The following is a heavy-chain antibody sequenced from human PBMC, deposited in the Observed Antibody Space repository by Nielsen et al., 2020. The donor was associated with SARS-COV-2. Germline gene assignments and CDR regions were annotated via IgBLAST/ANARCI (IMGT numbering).Heavy chain of an antibody. CDR1: GGSISSSSYY. D-gene: IGHD2-8*01. CDR3: ARSPVWGGFDY. V-gene: IGHV4-39*07. CDR2: IYYSGST. J-gene: IGHJ4*02. Sequence: SETLSLTCTVSGGSISSSSYYWGWIRQPPGKGLEWIGSIYYSGSTYYNPSLKSRVTISVDTSKNQFSLKLSSVTAADTAVYYCARSPVWGGFDYWGQGTLVTVSS.